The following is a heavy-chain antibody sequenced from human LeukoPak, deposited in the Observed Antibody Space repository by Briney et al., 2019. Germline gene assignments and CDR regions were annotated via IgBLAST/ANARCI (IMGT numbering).Heavy chain of an antibody. V-gene: IGHV3-11*06. J-gene: IGHJ5*02. CDR2: ISSSSSYT. CDR1: GFTFSDYY. D-gene: IGHD3-10*01. CDR3: ARDPSMVRGSATINWFDP. Sequence: GGSLRLSCAASGFTFSDYYMSWIRQAPGKGLEWVSYISSSSSYTNYADSLKGRFTISRDNAKNSLYLQMNSLTAEDTAVYYCARDPSMVRGSATINWFDPWGQRTLVPFSS.